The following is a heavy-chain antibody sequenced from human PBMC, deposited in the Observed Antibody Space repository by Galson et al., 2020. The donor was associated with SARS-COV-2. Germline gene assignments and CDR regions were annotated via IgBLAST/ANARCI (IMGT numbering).Heavy chain of an antibody. V-gene: IGHV3-9*01. CDR1: GFTFDDYA. CDR3: AKGTSYDILTGSSHGFDI. D-gene: IGHD3-9*01. Sequence: SLKISCAASGFTFDDYAMHWVRQAPGKGLEWVSGISWNSGSIGYADSVKGRFTISRDNAKNSLYLQMNSLRAEDTALYYCAKGTSYDILTGSSHGFDIWGQGTMVTGSS. J-gene: IGHJ3*02. CDR2: ISWNSGSI.